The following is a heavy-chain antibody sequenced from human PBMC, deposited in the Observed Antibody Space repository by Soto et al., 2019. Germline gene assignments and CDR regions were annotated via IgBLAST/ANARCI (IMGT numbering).Heavy chain of an antibody. CDR3: ARVGVVEADWFDP. V-gene: IGHV3-33*01. D-gene: IGHD2-15*01. CDR2: IWYDGSNK. Sequence: QVQLVESGGGVVQPGRSLRLSCAASGFTFSSYGMHWVRQAPGKGLEWVAVIWYDGSNKYYADSVKGRFTISRDNSKNTLYLQMNSLRAEDTAVYYCARVGVVEADWFDPWGQGTLVTVSS. CDR1: GFTFSSYG. J-gene: IGHJ5*02.